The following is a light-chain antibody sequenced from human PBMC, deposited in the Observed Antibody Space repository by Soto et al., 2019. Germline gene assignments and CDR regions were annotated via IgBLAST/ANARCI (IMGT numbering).Light chain of an antibody. J-gene: IGLJ1*01. CDR3: SSYTSSSTPYV. V-gene: IGLV2-14*01. CDR1: SSDVGGYNY. Sequence: QSVLTQPASVSGSAGQSITISCTGTSSDVGGYNYVSWYQQHPVKAPKLMIYEVSNRPSGVSNRFSGSKSGNTASLTISGIQAEDEADYYCSSYTSSSTPYVFGTGTKVTVL. CDR2: EVS.